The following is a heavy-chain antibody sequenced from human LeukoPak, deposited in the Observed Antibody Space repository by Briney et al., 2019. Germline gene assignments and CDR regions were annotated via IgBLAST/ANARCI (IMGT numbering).Heavy chain of an antibody. CDR3: ARASPGYQLLYYAFDI. CDR1: GGSFSGYY. CDR2: INHSGST. D-gene: IGHD2-2*02. J-gene: IGHJ3*02. Sequence: KPSETLSLTCAVYGGSFSGYYWSWIRQPPGKGLEWIGEINHSGSTNYNPSLKSRVTISVDTSKNRFSLKLSSATAADTAVYYCARASPGYQLLYYAFDIWGQGTMVTVSS. V-gene: IGHV4-34*01.